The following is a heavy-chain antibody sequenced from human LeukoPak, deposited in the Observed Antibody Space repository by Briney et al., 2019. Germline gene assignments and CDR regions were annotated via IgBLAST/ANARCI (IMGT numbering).Heavy chain of an antibody. CDR2: IVVGSGNT. D-gene: IGHD2-15*01. Sequence: SVKVSCKASGFTFTSSAMQWVRQARGQRLEWIGWIVVGSGNTNYAQKFQERVTITRDMSTSTAYMELSSLRSEDTAVYYCAAVGYCSGGSCYRPYYYYYGMDVWGQGTTVTVSS. J-gene: IGHJ6*02. CDR1: GFTFTSSA. V-gene: IGHV1-58*02. CDR3: AAVGYCSGGSCYRPYYYYYGMDV.